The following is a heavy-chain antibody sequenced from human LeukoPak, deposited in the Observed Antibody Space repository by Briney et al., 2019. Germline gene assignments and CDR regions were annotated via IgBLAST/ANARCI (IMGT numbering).Heavy chain of an antibody. CDR3: ANINFDYLDNY. CDR1: AFTFSDYG. J-gene: IGHJ4*02. D-gene: IGHD3-9*01. V-gene: IGHV3-30*02. Sequence: GGSLRLSCVASAFTFSDYGMVWVRQAPGKGLEWVAFTRYDGSNKYYADSVKGRFTVSRDNSKNTLYLQMNSLRAEDTAVYYCANINFDYLDNYWGQGTLVTVSS. CDR2: TRYDGSNK.